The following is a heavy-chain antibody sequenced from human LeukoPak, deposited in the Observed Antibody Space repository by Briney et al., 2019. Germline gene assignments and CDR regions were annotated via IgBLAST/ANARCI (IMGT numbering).Heavy chain of an antibody. CDR3: AKDPYPIIVGATGIVTDY. V-gene: IGHV3-30*18. CDR2: ISYDGSNK. J-gene: IGHJ4*02. CDR1: GFTFSSYA. Sequence: GGSLRLSCAASGFTFSSYAMSWVRQAPGKGLEWVAVISYDGSNKYYADSVKGRFTISRDNSKNTLYLQMNSLRAEDTAVYYCAKDPYPIIVGATGIVTDYWGQGTLVTVSS. D-gene: IGHD1-26*01.